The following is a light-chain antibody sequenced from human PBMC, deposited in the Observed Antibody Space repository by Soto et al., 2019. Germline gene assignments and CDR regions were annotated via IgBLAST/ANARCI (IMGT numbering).Light chain of an antibody. J-gene: IGKJ2*01. Sequence: EIVLTQSPGTLSLSPGERATLSCRASHTISSSYLAWYQQKPGQAPRLLMYGASSRATGIPDRFSGSGSGTDFTLTISRLEPEDFAVYYCQQYGSSSYTFGQGTKLEIK. CDR1: HTISSSY. CDR3: QQYGSSSYT. CDR2: GAS. V-gene: IGKV3-20*01.